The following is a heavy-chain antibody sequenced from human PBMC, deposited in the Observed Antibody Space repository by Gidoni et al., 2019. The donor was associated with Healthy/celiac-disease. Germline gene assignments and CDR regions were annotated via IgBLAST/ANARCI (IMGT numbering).Heavy chain of an antibody. V-gene: IGHV3-30*18. J-gene: IGHJ5*02. Sequence: QVQLVESGGGVVQPGRSLRLSCAASGFTFSSYGMHWVRQAPGKGLEWVAVISYDGSNKYYADSVKGRFTISRDNSKNTLYLQMNSLRAEDTAVYYCAKGGCGGDCYPSWFDPWGQGTLVTVSS. CDR2: ISYDGSNK. D-gene: IGHD2-21*01. CDR3: AKGGCGGDCYPSWFDP. CDR1: GFTFSSYG.